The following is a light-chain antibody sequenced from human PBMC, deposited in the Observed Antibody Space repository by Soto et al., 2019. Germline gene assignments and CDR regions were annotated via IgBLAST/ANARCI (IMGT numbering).Light chain of an antibody. V-gene: IGKV1-17*03. CDR1: QGISNS. J-gene: IGKJ4*01. CDR2: ASS. CDR3: LQHSSYPLT. Sequence: IPMTQSPSAMSASVGDRVTITCRASQGISNSLAWFQQRPGQVRKRLIYASSTLQSGVPSRFIGSGSGTEFTLTFNSRQRDDFATDYCLQHSSYPLTFGGGTKVEI.